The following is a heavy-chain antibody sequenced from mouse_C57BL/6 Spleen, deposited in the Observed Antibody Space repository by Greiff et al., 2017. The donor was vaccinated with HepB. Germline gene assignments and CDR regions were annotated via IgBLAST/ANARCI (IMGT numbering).Heavy chain of an antibody. CDR1: GFTFSDYY. CDR3: ARVGGPLDY. J-gene: IGHJ2*01. V-gene: IGHV5-16*01. Sequence: VQLKESEGGLVQPGSSMKLSCTASGFTFSDYYMAWVRQVPEKGLEWVANINYDGSSTYYLDSLKSRFIISRDNAKNILYLQMSSLKSEDTATYYCARVGGPLDYWGQGTTLTVSS. D-gene: IGHD1-1*02. CDR2: INYDGSST.